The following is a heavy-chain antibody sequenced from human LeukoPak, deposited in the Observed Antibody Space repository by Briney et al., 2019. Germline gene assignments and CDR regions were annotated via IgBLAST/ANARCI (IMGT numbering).Heavy chain of an antibody. D-gene: IGHD1-1*01. Sequence: ASVKVSCKASGYTFTGYYMYWVRQAPGQGLEWMGIINPSGGSTSYAQKFQGRVTMTRDTSTSTVYMELSSLRSEDTAVYYCASANFNYYFDYWGQGTLVTVSS. J-gene: IGHJ4*02. CDR2: INPSGGST. CDR1: GYTFTGYY. CDR3: ASANFNYYFDY. V-gene: IGHV1-46*01.